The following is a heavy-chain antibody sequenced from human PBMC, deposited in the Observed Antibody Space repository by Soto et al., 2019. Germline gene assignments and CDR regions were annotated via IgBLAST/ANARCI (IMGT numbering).Heavy chain of an antibody. J-gene: IGHJ5*02. D-gene: IGHD3-16*01. CDR3: ARGQGARENWFDP. CDR2: IYHSGST. V-gene: IGHV4-4*02. Sequence: PSETLSLTCAVSGGSISSSNWCSWVRQPPGKGLEWIGEIYHSGSTNYNPSLKSRVTISVDKSKNQFSLKLSSVTAADTAVYYCARGQGARENWFDPWGQGTLVTVSS. CDR1: GGSISSSNW.